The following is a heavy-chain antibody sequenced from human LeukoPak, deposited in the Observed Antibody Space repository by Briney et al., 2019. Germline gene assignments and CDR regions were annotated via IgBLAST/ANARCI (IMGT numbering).Heavy chain of an antibody. J-gene: IGHJ4*02. Sequence: PSETLSLTCAVYGGSFSGYYWSWIRQPPGKGLEWIGEINHSGSTNYNPSLKSRVTISVDTSKNQFSLKLSSVTAADTAVYYCARGLRPFYDSSGPLGRWGQGTLVTVSS. V-gene: IGHV4-34*01. CDR2: INHSGST. D-gene: IGHD3-22*01. CDR1: GGSFSGYY. CDR3: ARGLRPFYDSSGPLGR.